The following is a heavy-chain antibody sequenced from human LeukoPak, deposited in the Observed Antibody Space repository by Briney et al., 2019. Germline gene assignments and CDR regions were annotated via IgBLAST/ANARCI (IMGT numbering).Heavy chain of an antibody. J-gene: IGHJ5*02. CDR3: ARGSIKIFGVVQNWFDP. V-gene: IGHV1-69*13. CDR1: GGTFSSYA. Sequence: SVKVSCKASGGTFSSYAISWVRQAPGQGLEWMGGIIPMFGTTNYAKKFQDTVTFTADESTSTAYMELSSLRSEDTALYYCARGSIKIFGVVQNWFDPWGQGTLVTVSS. CDR2: IIPMFGTT. D-gene: IGHD3-3*01.